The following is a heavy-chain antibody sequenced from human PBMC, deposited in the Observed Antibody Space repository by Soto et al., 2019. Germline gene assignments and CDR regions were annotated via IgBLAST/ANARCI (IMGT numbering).Heavy chain of an antibody. J-gene: IGHJ4*02. CDR2: IWYDGSNK. CDR1: GFTFSSYG. D-gene: IGHD1-26*01. Sequence: QVQLVESGGGVVQPGRSLRLSCAASGFTFSSYGMHWVRQAPGKGLEWVAVIWYDGSNKYYADSVKGRFTISRDNSKNTLYLKMNSLRAEDTAVYYCARGVGATSYFDYWGQGTLVTVSS. V-gene: IGHV3-33*01. CDR3: ARGVGATSYFDY.